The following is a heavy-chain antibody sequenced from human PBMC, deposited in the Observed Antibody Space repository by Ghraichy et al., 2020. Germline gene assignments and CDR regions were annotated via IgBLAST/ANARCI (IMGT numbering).Heavy chain of an antibody. Sequence: GGSLRLSCSASGFTFSSYPMHWVRQAPGKGLEYVAALDRDGGKTFYADSVKGRFTISRDNSKNTVVLQMNSLRIEDTAVYYCVRPYPSSWMKYGFFSIWGQGLLVTVSS. CDR1: GFTFSSYP. CDR3: VRPYPSSWMKYGFFSI. CDR2: LDRDGGKT. V-gene: IGHV3-64D*06. J-gene: IGHJ3*02. D-gene: IGHD6-13*01.